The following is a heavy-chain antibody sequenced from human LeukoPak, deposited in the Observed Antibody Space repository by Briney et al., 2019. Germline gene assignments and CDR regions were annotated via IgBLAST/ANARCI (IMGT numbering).Heavy chain of an antibody. D-gene: IGHD4-17*01. V-gene: IGHV4-39*01. Sequence: SETLSLTCTVSGGSISSSSYYWGWIRQPPGKGLEWIGSIYYSGSTYYNPSLKSRVTISVDTSKNQFSLKLSSVTAADTAVYYCATNYGDYGPNWFDPWGQGTLVTVSS. CDR2: IYYSGST. CDR3: ATNYGDYGPNWFDP. J-gene: IGHJ5*02. CDR1: GGSISSSSYY.